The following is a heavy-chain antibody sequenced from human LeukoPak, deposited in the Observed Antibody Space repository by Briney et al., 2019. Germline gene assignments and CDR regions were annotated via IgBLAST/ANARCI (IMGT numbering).Heavy chain of an antibody. CDR3: ARGGNIGYDYNAFDI. Sequence: GGSLRLSCAASGFTFNTHEMNWVRQAPGKGLEWVSYITRSGTTIYYADSVKGRFTISRDNAKNSLYLQMNSLRDEDTAVYYCARGGNIGYDYNAFDIWGQGAMVTVSS. J-gene: IGHJ3*02. V-gene: IGHV3-48*03. CDR2: ITRSGTTI. CDR1: GFTFNTHE. D-gene: IGHD3-22*01.